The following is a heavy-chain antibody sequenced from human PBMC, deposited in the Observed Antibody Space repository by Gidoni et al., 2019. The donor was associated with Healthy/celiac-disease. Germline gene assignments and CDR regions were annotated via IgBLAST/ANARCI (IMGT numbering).Heavy chain of an antibody. V-gene: IGHV4-34*01. Sequence: QVQLQQWGAGLLKPSETLSLTCAVYGGSFSGYYWSWIRQPPGKGLEWIGEINHSGSTNYNPSLKSRVTISVDTSKNQFSLKLSSVTAADTAVYYCARGKRITMVRGVTANWFDPWGQGTLVTVSS. CDR3: ARGKRITMVRGVTANWFDP. D-gene: IGHD3-10*01. CDR1: GGSFSGYY. J-gene: IGHJ5*02. CDR2: INHSGST.